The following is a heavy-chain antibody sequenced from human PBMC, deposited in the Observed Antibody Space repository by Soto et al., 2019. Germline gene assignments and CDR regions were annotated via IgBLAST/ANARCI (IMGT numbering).Heavy chain of an antibody. Sequence: SETLSLTCTVSGGSVSSGSYHWTWIRQPPGEGLEWIGYIYYSGSTNYNPSLKSRVTISVDTSKNQFSLKLSSVTAADTAVYYCARDNMRARDGMDVWGQGTTVTVSS. V-gene: IGHV4-61*01. J-gene: IGHJ6*02. CDR1: GGSVSSGSYH. D-gene: IGHD3-16*01. CDR3: ARDNMRARDGMDV. CDR2: IYYSGST.